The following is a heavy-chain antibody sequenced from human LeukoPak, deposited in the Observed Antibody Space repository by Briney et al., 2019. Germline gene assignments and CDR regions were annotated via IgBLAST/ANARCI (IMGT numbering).Heavy chain of an antibody. CDR2: IQQDGSEK. V-gene: IGHV3-7*01. CDR1: GFTFSLYW. Sequence: GGSLRLSCTASGFTFSLYWMTWVRQAPEKGLEWVANIQQDGSEKYYVDSVKGRFIISRDNAKNSLYLQMNSLRAEDTAVYYCASPYYYDSSGYSPFDYWGQGTLVTVSS. D-gene: IGHD3-22*01. CDR3: ASPYYYDSSGYSPFDY. J-gene: IGHJ4*02.